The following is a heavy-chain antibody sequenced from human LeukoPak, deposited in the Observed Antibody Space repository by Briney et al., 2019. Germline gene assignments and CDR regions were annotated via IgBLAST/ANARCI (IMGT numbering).Heavy chain of an antibody. CDR1: GYTFTSYD. D-gene: IGHD3-3*01. CDR3: ARAGSITIFGVVIMAAFHI. V-gene: IGHV1-8*03. CDR2: MNPNRGNT. J-gene: IGHJ3*02. Sequence: GASVKVSCKASGYTFTSYDINWVRQATGQGLEWMGWMNPNRGNTGYAQKFQGRVTVTRNTSISTGYMELSRLRSEDTAVYYCARAGSITIFGVVIMAAFHIWGQGTMVTVSS.